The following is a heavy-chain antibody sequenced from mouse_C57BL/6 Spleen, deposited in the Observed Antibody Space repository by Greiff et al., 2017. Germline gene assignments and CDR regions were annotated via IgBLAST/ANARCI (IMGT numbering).Heavy chain of an antibody. CDR1: GYTFTSYW. V-gene: IGHV1-64*01. CDR3: ARNYYGYEVYAMDY. CDR2: IHPNSGST. Sequence: VQLQQPGAELVKPGASVKLSCKASGYTFTSYWMHWVKQRPGQGLEWIGMIHPNSGSTNYNEKFKSKATLTVDKSSSTAYMQLSSLTSEDAAVYYCARNYYGYEVYAMDYWGQGTSVTVSS. J-gene: IGHJ4*01. D-gene: IGHD2-2*01.